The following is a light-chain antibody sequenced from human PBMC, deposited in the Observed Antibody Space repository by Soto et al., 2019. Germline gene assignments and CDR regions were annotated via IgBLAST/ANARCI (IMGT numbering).Light chain of an antibody. J-gene: IGLJ2*01. CDR3: QSYDSSLCVV. V-gene: IGLV1-40*01. Sequence: QSVLTQPPSVSGAPGQRVTISCTGSSSNIGAGYDVHWYQQIPGTAPKLLIYGNTNRPSGVPDRFSGSKSGASASLAIIVLQADDEADYYCQSYDSSLCVVFGGGTKVTVL. CDR2: GNT. CDR1: SSNIGAGYD.